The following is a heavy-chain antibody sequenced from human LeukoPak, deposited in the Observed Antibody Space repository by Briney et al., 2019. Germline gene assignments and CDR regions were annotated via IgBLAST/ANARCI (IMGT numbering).Heavy chain of an antibody. V-gene: IGHV4-61*01. Sequence: SETLSLTCTVSGGSVSSGSYYWSWIRQPPGKGLEWIGYIYYSGSTNYNPSLKSRVTISVDTSKNQFSLKLSSVTAADTAVYYCARVGAATYGMDVWGQGTTVTVSS. CDR1: GGSVSSGSYY. CDR3: ARVGAATYGMDV. J-gene: IGHJ6*02. D-gene: IGHD6-13*01. CDR2: IYYSGST.